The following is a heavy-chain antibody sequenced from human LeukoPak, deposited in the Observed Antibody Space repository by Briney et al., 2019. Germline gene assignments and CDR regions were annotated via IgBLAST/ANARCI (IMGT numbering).Heavy chain of an antibody. D-gene: IGHD3-10*01. V-gene: IGHV3-48*01. Sequence: GGSLRLSCAASGFTFSSYGMTWVRQAPGKGLEWVSYISSSSSTIYYADSVKGRFTISRDNAKNSLYLQLNSLRAEDTAVYYCARRLYYGSGSYSYRKYWFDPWGQGTLVTVSS. CDR2: ISSSSSTI. J-gene: IGHJ5*02. CDR1: GFTFSSYG. CDR3: ARRLYYGSGSYSYRKYWFDP.